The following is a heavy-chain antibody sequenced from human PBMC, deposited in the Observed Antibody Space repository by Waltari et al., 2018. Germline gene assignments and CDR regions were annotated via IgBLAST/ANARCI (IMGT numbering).Heavy chain of an antibody. D-gene: IGHD3-22*01. V-gene: IGHV1-3*01. J-gene: IGHJ4*02. CDR1: GYTLTSYT. CDR3: ARDLTGYYDDNNGYYYGPSVFDY. Sequence: QVHLAQSGAEVKKPGASVKISCTASGYTLTSYTIHWVRQAPGQRLDWMGWISSGNGKTKYSQTLQGRLTITMDTSASTVYMEMNSVRSEDTAVYYCARDLTGYYDDNNGYYYGPSVFDYWGQGTLVTVSS. CDR2: ISSGNGKT.